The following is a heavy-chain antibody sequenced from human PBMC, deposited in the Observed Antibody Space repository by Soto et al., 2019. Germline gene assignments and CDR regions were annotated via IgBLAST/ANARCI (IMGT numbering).Heavy chain of an antibody. Sequence: SETLSLTCAVYGGSFSGYYWSWIRQPPGKGLEWIGEINHSGSTNYNPSLKSLVTISVDTSKNQFSLKLSSVTAADTTVYYCARSFVRLLIWFDPWGQGTLVTVSS. D-gene: IGHD2-15*01. V-gene: IGHV4-34*01. J-gene: IGHJ5*02. CDR2: INHSGST. CDR3: ARSFVRLLIWFDP. CDR1: GGSFSGYY.